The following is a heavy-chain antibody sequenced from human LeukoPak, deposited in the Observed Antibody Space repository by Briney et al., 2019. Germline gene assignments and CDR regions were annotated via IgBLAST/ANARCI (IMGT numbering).Heavy chain of an antibody. Sequence: PGGSLRLSCAASGFTFSSYGMHWVRQAPGKGLEWVAFIRFDGSNKYYADSVKGRFTISRDNAKNSLYLQMNSLRAEDTAVYYCARDRVEMAPWTSNWFDPWGQGTLVTVSS. V-gene: IGHV3-30*02. CDR3: ARDRVEMAPWTSNWFDP. CDR2: IRFDGSNK. D-gene: IGHD5-24*01. CDR1: GFTFSSYG. J-gene: IGHJ5*02.